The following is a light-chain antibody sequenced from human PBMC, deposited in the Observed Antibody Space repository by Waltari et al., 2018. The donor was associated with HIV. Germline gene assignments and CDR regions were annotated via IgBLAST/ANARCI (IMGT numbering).Light chain of an antibody. CDR3: QQYHTWVS. Sequence: ELVMTQSPATLSVSPGERASLSCRASQNINGKLAWFQQKPGQAPRLVVYNIATRASGTPARFGGSGSATESTLTISSLQSEDFGVYYCQQYHTWVSFGRGTSLQI. J-gene: IGKJ2*01. CDR2: NIA. V-gene: IGKV3-15*01. CDR1: QNINGK.